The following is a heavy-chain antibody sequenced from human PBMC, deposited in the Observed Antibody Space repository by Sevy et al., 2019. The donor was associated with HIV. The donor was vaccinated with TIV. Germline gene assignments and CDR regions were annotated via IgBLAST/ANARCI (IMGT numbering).Heavy chain of an antibody. CDR3: ARDEVAAAGTFDAFDI. D-gene: IGHD6-13*01. J-gene: IGHJ3*02. CDR2: IIPVFGTA. Sequence: ASVKVSCKASGGTFGTYSISWLRQAPGQGLEWMGGIIPVFGTANYAQKFQGRVTITADESTSTAYMELSSLRSEDTAGYYCARDEVAAAGTFDAFDIWGQGTMVTVSS. V-gene: IGHV1-69*13. CDR1: GGTFGTYS.